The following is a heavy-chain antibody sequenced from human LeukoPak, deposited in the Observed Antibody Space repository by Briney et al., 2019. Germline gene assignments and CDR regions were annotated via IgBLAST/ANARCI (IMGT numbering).Heavy chain of an antibody. D-gene: IGHD6-19*01. CDR2: IYSGGST. CDR3: SNGRTSSGTLQH. Sequence: GGSLRLSCAASEFSVGSNYMTWVRQAPGKGLEWVSLIYSGGSTYYADSVKGRFTISRDNSENTLYLQMNSLRAEDTALYYCSNGRTSSGTLQHWGQGTLVTVSS. J-gene: IGHJ1*01. CDR1: EFSVGSNY. V-gene: IGHV3-53*01.